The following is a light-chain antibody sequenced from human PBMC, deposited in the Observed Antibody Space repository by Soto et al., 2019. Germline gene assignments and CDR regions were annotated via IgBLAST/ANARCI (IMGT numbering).Light chain of an antibody. CDR3: CSYAGSSTWV. CDR1: SSDVGSYNI. CDR2: EGS. Sequence: QSALTQPASVSGSPGQSITISCTGTSSDVGSYNIVSWYQQHPGKAPKLMIYEGSKRPSGVSHRFSGSKSGNTVSLTISGLQAEDEADYYCCSYAGSSTWVFGGGTKLTVL. J-gene: IGLJ3*02. V-gene: IGLV2-23*01.